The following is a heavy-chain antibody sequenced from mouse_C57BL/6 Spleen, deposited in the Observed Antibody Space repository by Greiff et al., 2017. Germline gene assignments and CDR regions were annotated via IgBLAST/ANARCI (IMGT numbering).Heavy chain of an antibody. CDR2: IDPSDSYT. D-gene: IGHD4-1*01. Sequence: QVQLQQPGAELVMPGASVKLSCKASGYTFTSYWMHWVKQRPGQGLEWIGEIDPSDSYTNYNHKFKGKSTLTVDKSSSTAYMQLSSLTSEDSAVYYCARRWDAWYFDGWGTGTTVTVSS. J-gene: IGHJ1*03. V-gene: IGHV1-69*01. CDR1: GYTFTSYW. CDR3: ARRWDAWYFDG.